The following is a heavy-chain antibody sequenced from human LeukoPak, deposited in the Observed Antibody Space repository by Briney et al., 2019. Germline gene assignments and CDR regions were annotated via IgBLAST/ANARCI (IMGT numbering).Heavy chain of an antibody. V-gene: IGHV3-15*01. CDR3: TTLTIEDDY. CDR2: IKSKTDGGTT. CDR1: GFTFSRAW. Sequence: PGGSLRLSCAASGFTFSRAWMTWVRQAPGKGLEWVGRIKSKTDGGTTDYAAPVKRRFTISRDDSKNTLCLQMNSLKTDDSAVYYCTTLTIEDDYWGQGTLVTVSS. D-gene: IGHD4/OR15-4a*01. J-gene: IGHJ4*02.